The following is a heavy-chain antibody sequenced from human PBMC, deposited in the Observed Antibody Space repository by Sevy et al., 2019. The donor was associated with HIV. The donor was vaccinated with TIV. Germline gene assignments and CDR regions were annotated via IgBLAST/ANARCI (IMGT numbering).Heavy chain of an antibody. CDR2: MNPNSGNT. V-gene: IGHV1-8*01. Sequence: ASVKVSCKASGYTFTSYDINWVRQATGQGLEWMGWMNPNSGNTRYAQKFQGRVTMTRNTSISTAYMELRSLRSEDTAVYYCAREGYGDYLNWFDPCGQGTLVTVSS. D-gene: IGHD4-17*01. CDR3: AREGYGDYLNWFDP. J-gene: IGHJ5*02. CDR1: GYTFTSYD.